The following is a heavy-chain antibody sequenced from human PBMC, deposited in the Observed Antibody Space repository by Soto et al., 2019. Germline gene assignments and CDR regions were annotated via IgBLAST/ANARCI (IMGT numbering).Heavy chain of an antibody. CDR2: ISYDGSNK. CDR1: GFTFSSYA. V-gene: IGHV3-30-3*01. Sequence: GSLRLSCAASGFTFSSYAMHWVRQAPGKGLEWVAVISYDGSNKYYADSVKGRFTISRDNSKNTLYLQMNSLRAEDTAVYYCARVSSYDILTGYGLDYWGQGTLVTVSS. CDR3: ARVSSYDILTGYGLDY. D-gene: IGHD3-9*01. J-gene: IGHJ4*02.